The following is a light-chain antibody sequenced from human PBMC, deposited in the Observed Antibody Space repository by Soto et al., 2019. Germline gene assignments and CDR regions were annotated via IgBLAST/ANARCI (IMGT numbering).Light chain of an antibody. CDR3: CSYAGSSTFVV. CDR1: SSDVGSYNL. V-gene: IGLV2-23*03. Sequence: QSVLTQPASVSGSPGQSITISCTGTSSDVGSYNLVSWYQQHPGKAPKLMIYEGSKRPSGVSNRFSGSKSGNTASLTISGLQAEAEADYYCCSYAGSSTFVVFCGGTKLTVL. J-gene: IGLJ2*01. CDR2: EGS.